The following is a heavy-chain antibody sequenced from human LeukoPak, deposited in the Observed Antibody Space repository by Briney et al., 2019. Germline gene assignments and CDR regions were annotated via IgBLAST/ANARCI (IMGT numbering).Heavy chain of an antibody. V-gene: IGHV4-34*01. Sequence: SETLSLTCAVYGGSFSGYYWSWTRQPPGKGLEWIGEINHSGSTNYNPSLKSRVTISVDTSKNQFSLKLSSVTAADTAVYYCARSHPTAAVWGQGTLVTVSS. CDR2: INHSGST. CDR3: ARSHPTAAV. CDR1: GGSFSGYY. J-gene: IGHJ4*02. D-gene: IGHD6-13*01.